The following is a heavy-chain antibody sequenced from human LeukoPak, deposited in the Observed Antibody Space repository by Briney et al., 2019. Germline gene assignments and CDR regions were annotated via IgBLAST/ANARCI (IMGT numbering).Heavy chain of an antibody. J-gene: IGHJ6*03. CDR1: GGSFSGYY. V-gene: IGHV4-34*01. D-gene: IGHD2-15*01. CDR2: INHSGST. CDR3: ARDGVVAAPYYYYYYMDV. Sequence: PSETLSLTCAVYGGSFSGYYWSWIRQPPGKGLEWIGEINHSGSTNYNPSLKSRVTISLDTSKNQFSLKLSSVTAADTAVYYCARDGVVAAPYYYYYYMDVWGKGTTVTVSS.